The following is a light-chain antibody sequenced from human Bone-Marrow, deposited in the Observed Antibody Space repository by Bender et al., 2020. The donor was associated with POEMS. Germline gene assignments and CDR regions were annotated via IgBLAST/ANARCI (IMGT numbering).Light chain of an antibody. J-gene: IGLJ2*01. CDR2: QDT. CDR1: DLGDKY. V-gene: IGLV3-1*01. Sequence: SYEATQPPSVSVSPGQTASITCSGDDLGDKYVAWYQQKPGQPPVLVIYQDTKRPSGIPGRFSGSTSGNTATLTISGTQAMDEADYYCQAWDTYSVIFGGGTKLTVL. CDR3: QAWDTYSVI.